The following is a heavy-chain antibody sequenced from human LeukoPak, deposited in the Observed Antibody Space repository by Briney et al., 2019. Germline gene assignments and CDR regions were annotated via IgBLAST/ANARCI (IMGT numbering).Heavy chain of an antibody. V-gene: IGHV3-11*04. CDR2: ISSSGSTI. CDR3: ARDTLGYRIAARRNAFDI. J-gene: IGHJ3*02. Sequence: GGSLRLSCAASGFTFSDYYMSWIRQAPGKGLEWVSYISSSGSTIYYADSVKGRFTISRDNAKNSLYLQMNSLRAEDTAVYYCARDTLGYRIAARRNAFDIWDQGTMVTVSS. D-gene: IGHD6-6*01. CDR1: GFTFSDYY.